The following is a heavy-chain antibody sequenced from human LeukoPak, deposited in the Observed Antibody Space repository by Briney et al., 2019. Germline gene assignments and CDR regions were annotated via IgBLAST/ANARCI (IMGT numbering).Heavy chain of an antibody. CDR3: AKAADAGSGPYYFHY. CDR1: GYTFTGYY. J-gene: IGHJ4*02. V-gene: IGHV1-2*02. Sequence: ASVKVSCKASGYTFTGYYIYWVRQAPGQGLEWMGWINPNSGGTNYAQKFQGRVTVTRDPSISTAYMELSRLTSDDTAVYYCAKAADAGSGPYYFHYWGQGTLVTVSS. D-gene: IGHD1-14*01. CDR2: INPNSGGT.